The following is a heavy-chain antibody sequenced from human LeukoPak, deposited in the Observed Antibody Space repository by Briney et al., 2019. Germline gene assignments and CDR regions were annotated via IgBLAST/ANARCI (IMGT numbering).Heavy chain of an antibody. V-gene: IGHV1-18*01. D-gene: IGHD3-22*01. J-gene: IGHJ4*02. CDR1: GYTFTSYG. CDR3: ACPRKYYDSSGYYSFDY. CDR2: ISAYNGNT. Sequence: GASVKVSCKASGYTFTSYGISWVRQAPGQGLEWMGWISAYNGNTNYAQKLQGRVTMTTDTSTSTAYMELRSLRSEDTDVYYCACPRKYYDSSGYYSFDYWGQGTLVTVSS.